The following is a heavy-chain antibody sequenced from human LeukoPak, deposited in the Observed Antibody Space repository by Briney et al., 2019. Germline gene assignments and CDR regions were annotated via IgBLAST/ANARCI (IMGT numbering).Heavy chain of an antibody. V-gene: IGHV1-18*01. CDR2: ISAYNGNT. D-gene: IGHD3-9*01. J-gene: IGHJ4*02. CDR1: VYTFTSYG. Sequence: ASVKVSCKASVYTFTSYGISWVRQAPGQGLEWMGWISAYNGNTNYAQKLQGRVTMTTDTSTSTAYMELRSLRSDDTAVYYCARRYYDILTGYPKEDYWGQGTLVTVSS. CDR3: ARRYYDILTGYPKEDY.